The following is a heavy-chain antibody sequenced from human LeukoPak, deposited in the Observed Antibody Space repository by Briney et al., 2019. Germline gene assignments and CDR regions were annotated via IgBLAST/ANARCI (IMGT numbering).Heavy chain of an antibody. D-gene: IGHD5-18*01. J-gene: IGHJ4*02. CDR1: GFTFSSYS. V-gene: IGHV3-21*01. CDR3: ATSGREDSYGEFDY. Sequence: GGSLRLSCAASGFTFSSYSMNWVRQAPGKGLEWVSSISSSSSYIYYADSVKGRFTISRDNAKNSLYLQMNSLRAEDTAVYYCATSGREDSYGEFDYWGQGTLVTISS. CDR2: ISSSSSYI.